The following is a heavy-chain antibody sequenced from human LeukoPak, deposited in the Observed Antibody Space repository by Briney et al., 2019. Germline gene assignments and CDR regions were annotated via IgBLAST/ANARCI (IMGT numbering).Heavy chain of an antibody. D-gene: IGHD1/OR15-1a*01. CDR1: GFTFSSYA. J-gene: IGHJ4*02. CDR2: IGVSATGPNT. V-gene: IGHV3-23*01. Sequence: GGSLRLSCAVSGFTFSSYAMSWVRQTPGKGLECVSVIGVSATGPNTYYPDSVKGRFTISRDDSKNTLYLQLDSLRAEDTAIYFCAKLREQMDVVFDHWGQGILVTVSA. CDR3: AKLREQMDVVFDH.